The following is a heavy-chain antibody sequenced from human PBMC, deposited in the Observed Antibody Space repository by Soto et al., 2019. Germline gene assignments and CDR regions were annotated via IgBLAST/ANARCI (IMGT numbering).Heavy chain of an antibody. D-gene: IGHD3-10*01. CDR1: GGSFSGYY. CDR2: INHSGST. Sequence: QVQLQQWGAGLLKPSETLSLTCAVYGGSFSGYYWSWIRQPPGKGLEWIGEINHSGSTNYNPSLTSRVTISVDTSKNQFSLKLSSVTAADTAVYYCAREFGGRLHRIYYYYMDVWGNGTTVTVSS. CDR3: AREFGGRLHRIYYYYMDV. J-gene: IGHJ6*03. V-gene: IGHV4-34*01.